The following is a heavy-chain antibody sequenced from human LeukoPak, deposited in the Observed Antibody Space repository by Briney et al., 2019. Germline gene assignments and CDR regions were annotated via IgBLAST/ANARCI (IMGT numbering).Heavy chain of an antibody. CDR1: GYIFSNYY. Sequence: ASVKVSCKASGYIFSNYYIHWVRQAPGQGLEWMGMINPNAGSTHYAQNFQGRVTMTRDMSTSAVYMELSSLRSEDTAVYYCARDLLLRGVRGGWFDPWGQGTLVTVSS. CDR2: INPNAGST. J-gene: IGHJ5*02. D-gene: IGHD3-10*01. V-gene: IGHV1-46*01. CDR3: ARDLLLRGVRGGWFDP.